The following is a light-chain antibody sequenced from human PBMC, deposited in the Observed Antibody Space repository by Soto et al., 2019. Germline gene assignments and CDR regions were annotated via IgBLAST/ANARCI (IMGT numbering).Light chain of an antibody. V-gene: IGLV2-14*01. CDR1: SSDVGGYHY. J-gene: IGLJ2*01. Sequence: QSALTQPASVSGPPGQSITISCTGTSSDVGGYHYVSWCQQHPGKAPKLLIYNVSNRPSGVSNRFSGSKSGNTASLTISGLQAEDEADYYCSSYTSSSTVVFGGGTKLTVL. CDR2: NVS. CDR3: SSYTSSSTVV.